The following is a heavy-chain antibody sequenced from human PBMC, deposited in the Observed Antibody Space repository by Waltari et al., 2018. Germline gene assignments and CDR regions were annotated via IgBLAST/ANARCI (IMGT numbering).Heavy chain of an antibody. CDR2: ISSSSSYI. J-gene: IGHJ4*02. Sequence: EVQLVESGGGLVKPGGSLRLSCAASGFPFSSYSMNWVRQAPGKWLEWVASISSSSSYIYNADSVKDRLTISRDNAKNSLYLQMNSLRAEDTAVYYCARVATTSYWGQGTLVTVSS. D-gene: IGHD1-26*01. V-gene: IGHV3-21*01. CDR1: GFPFSSYS. CDR3: ARVATTSY.